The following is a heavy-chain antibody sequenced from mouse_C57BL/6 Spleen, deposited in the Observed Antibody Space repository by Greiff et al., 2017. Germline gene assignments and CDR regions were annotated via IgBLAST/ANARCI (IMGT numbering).Heavy chain of an antibody. CDR1: GFSFNTYA. Sequence: EVQGVESGGGLVQPKGSLKLSCAASGFSFNTYAMNWVRQAPGKGLEWVARIRSKSNNYATYYADSVKDRFTISRDDSESMLYLQMNNLKTEDTAMYYCVATDGSSLYAMDYWGQGTSVTVSS. J-gene: IGHJ4*01. CDR2: IRSKSNNYAT. CDR3: VATDGSSLYAMDY. D-gene: IGHD1-1*01. V-gene: IGHV10-1*01.